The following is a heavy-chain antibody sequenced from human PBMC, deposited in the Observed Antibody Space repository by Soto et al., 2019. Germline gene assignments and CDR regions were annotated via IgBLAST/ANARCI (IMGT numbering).Heavy chain of an antibody. CDR3: ARSHCSGGSCYLGAFDI. Sequence: QVQLVQSGAEVQKPGASVKISCETSGYTFINFFIHWVRQAPGQGLEWVGIINPSSGSTTYSQKFQGGVTMTRDTSTNTVYMEVSSLRSDDTAVYYCARSHCSGGSCYLGAFDIWGQGTMVTVSS. CDR1: GYTFINFF. CDR2: INPSSGST. J-gene: IGHJ3*02. V-gene: IGHV1-46*01. D-gene: IGHD2-15*01.